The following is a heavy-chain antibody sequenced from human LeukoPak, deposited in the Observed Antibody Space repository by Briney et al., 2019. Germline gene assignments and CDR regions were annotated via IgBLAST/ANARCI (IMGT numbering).Heavy chain of an antibody. D-gene: IGHD3-22*01. CDR2: IVVGSGNT. CDR1: GFTFTSSA. J-gene: IGHJ4*02. CDR3: AAYYYDSSGQYYFDY. V-gene: IGHV1-58*02. Sequence: SVKVSCKASGFTFTSSAMQRVRQARGQRLERIGWIVVGSGNTNYAQKFQERGTITRDRSTSTAYMELSSLRSEDTAVYYCAAYYYDSSGQYYFDYWGQGTLVTVSS.